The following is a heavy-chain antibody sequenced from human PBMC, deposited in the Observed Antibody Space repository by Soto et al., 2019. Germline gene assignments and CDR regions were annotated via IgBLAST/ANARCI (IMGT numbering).Heavy chain of an antibody. CDR1: GFTFSSYA. J-gene: IGHJ4*02. V-gene: IGHV3-30-3*01. Sequence: GGSLRLSCAASGFTFSSYAMHWVRQAPGKGLEWVAVISYDGSNKYYADSVKGRFTISRDNSKNTLYLQMNSLRAEDTAVYYCARDETDPVYDSSGYAGYWGQGTLVTVSS. CDR3: ARDETDPVYDSSGYAGY. CDR2: ISYDGSNK. D-gene: IGHD3-22*01.